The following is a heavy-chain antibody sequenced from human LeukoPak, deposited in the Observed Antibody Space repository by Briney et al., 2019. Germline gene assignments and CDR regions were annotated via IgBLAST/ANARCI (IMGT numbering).Heavy chain of an antibody. V-gene: IGHV4-39*07. J-gene: IGHJ6*03. Sequence: SETVSLTCTVSGGSITSSNNYWGWIRQTPGKGLEWIGTIYYSGNTYYNPSLKSRVTISLDISKNQFSLKLSSVTAADTALYYCARDLYGSGSYYLYYMDVWGKGTTVTVSS. CDR1: GGSITSSNNY. D-gene: IGHD3-10*01. CDR3: ARDLYGSGSYYLYYMDV. CDR2: IYYSGNT.